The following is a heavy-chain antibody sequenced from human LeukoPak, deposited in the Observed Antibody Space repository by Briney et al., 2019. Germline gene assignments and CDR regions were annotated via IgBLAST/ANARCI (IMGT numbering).Heavy chain of an antibody. Sequence: SETLSLTCTVSGDSISSFHWSWIRQPAGKGLEWIGRIYTSGSTNYNPSLKSRVTMSVDTSKNQFSLKLSSVTAADTALYYCARLRSGYSGYDSFDYWGQGSLVTVSS. CDR2: IYTSGST. J-gene: IGHJ4*02. V-gene: IGHV4-4*07. D-gene: IGHD5-12*01. CDR1: GDSISSFH. CDR3: ARLRSGYSGYDSFDY.